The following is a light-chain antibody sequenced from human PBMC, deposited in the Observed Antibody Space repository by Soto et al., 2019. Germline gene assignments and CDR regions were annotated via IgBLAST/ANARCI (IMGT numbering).Light chain of an antibody. CDR1: QSVYSN. Sequence: EIVLTQSPATLSVSPGERATLSCRASQSVYSNLAWYQQKPGQAHRLLIFGASTRATGVPARFSGSGSATEFTLTISSLQSEDFAVYYCQQYYNWPRTFGQGTKVEIK. J-gene: IGKJ1*01. CDR2: GAS. V-gene: IGKV3-15*01. CDR3: QQYYNWPRT.